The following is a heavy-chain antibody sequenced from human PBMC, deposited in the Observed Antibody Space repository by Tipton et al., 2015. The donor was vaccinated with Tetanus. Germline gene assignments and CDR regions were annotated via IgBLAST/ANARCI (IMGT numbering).Heavy chain of an antibody. CDR2: IDPNSGGT. V-gene: IGHV1-2*02. Sequence: QVQLVQSGAEVKKPGASLKVSCKASGYTFTCYYLYWVRQAPGQGLEWMGWIDPNSGGTIYAQKFQGRVTMTRDTSISTAYMELSRLRSDDTAVYYCARDRGDYIYYGMDVWGPGTTVTVTS. D-gene: IGHD3-22*01. CDR1: GYTFTCYY. CDR3: ARDRGDYIYYGMDV. J-gene: IGHJ6*02.